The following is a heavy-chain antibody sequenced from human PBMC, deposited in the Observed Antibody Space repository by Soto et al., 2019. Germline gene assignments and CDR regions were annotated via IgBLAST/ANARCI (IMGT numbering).Heavy chain of an antibody. CDR1: GFTFSSYS. D-gene: IGHD2-2*01. Sequence: EVQLVESGGGLVKPGGSLRLSCAASGFTFSSYSRNWVRQAPGKGLEWVSSISSSSSYIYYADSVKGRFTISRDNAKNSLYLQMNSLRAEDTAVYYCARDEVVVPAAMSYYYMDVWGKGTTVTVSS. V-gene: IGHV3-21*01. CDR2: ISSSSSYI. CDR3: ARDEVVVPAAMSYYYMDV. J-gene: IGHJ6*03.